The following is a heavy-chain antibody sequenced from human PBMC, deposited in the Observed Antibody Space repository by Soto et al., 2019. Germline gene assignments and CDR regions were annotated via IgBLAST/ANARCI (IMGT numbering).Heavy chain of an antibody. V-gene: IGHV4-31*03. Sequence: SETLSLTCTVSGGSISSGGYYWSWIRQHPGKGLEWIGYIYYSGSTYYNPSLKSRVTISVDTSKNQFSLKLSSVTAADTAVYYCARAVTLGYCSSTSCYGAFDIWGQGTMVTVSS. D-gene: IGHD2-2*01. CDR1: GGSISSGGYY. CDR2: IYYSGST. J-gene: IGHJ3*02. CDR3: ARAVTLGYCSSTSCYGAFDI.